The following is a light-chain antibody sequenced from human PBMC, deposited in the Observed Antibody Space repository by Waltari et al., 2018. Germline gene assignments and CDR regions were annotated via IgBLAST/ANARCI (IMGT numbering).Light chain of an antibody. CDR2: DVS. CDR1: SSDVGGYNY. Sequence: QSALTQPASVSGSPGQSITIPCSGSSSDVGGYNYVSWYLQYPGQAPKLIIYDVSQRPSGSSNRFACYKSGTTASLTISGLQAEDEADYYCSSYTSSNTVLFGGGTKVTVL. J-gene: IGLJ2*01. CDR3: SSYTSSNTVL. V-gene: IGLV2-14*03.